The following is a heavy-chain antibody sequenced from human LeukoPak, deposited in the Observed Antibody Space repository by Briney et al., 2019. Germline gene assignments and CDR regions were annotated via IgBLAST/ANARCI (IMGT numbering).Heavy chain of an antibody. J-gene: IGHJ4*02. CDR3: VYSSSWYAFDY. D-gene: IGHD6-13*01. CDR1: GYTFTSYD. V-gene: IGHV1-8*03. Sequence: ASVKVSCKASGYTFTSYDINWVRPATGQGLEWMGWMNPNSGNTGYAQKFQGRVTITRNTSISTAYMELSSLRSEDTAVYYCVYSSSWYAFDYWGQGTLVTVSS. CDR2: MNPNSGNT.